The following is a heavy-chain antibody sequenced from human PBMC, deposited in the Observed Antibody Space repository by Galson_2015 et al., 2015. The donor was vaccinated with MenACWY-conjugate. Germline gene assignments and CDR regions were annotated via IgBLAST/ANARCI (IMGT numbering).Heavy chain of an antibody. CDR1: GFTFNTHG. CDR3: AKVRWLRLNSDAYDV. Sequence: SLRLSCAASGFTFNTHGLHWVRQAPGKGLEWVAVISFDGSTKNYADSVMGRFTISRDNSNNTLYLHMNSLRPEDSGVYYCAKVRWLRLNSDAYDVWGQGTMVTVSS. J-gene: IGHJ3*01. D-gene: IGHD5-12*01. CDR2: ISFDGSTK. V-gene: IGHV3-30*18.